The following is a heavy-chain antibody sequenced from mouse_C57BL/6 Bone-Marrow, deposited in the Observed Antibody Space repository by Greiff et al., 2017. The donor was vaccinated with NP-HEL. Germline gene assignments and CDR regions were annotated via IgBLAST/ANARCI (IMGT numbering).Heavy chain of an antibody. CDR1: GYAFSSSW. J-gene: IGHJ1*03. V-gene: IGHV1-82*01. D-gene: IGHD2-4*01. Sequence: VQGVESGPELVKPGASVKISCKASGYAFSSSWMNWVKQRPGKGLEWIGRIYPGDGDTNYNGKFKGKATLTADKSSSTAYMQLSSLTAEDSAVYFCARGIWDYDGYFDVWGTGTTVTVSS. CDR3: ARGIWDYDGYFDV. CDR2: IYPGDGDT.